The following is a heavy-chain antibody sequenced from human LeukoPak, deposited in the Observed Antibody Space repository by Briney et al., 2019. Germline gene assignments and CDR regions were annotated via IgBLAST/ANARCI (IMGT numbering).Heavy chain of an antibody. J-gene: IGHJ6*03. V-gene: IGHV3-23*01. CDR2: ISGSGGRI. CDR3: AKVGGWELRRYYYIDV. D-gene: IGHD1-26*01. CDR1: GFTFSSYA. Sequence: PGGSLRLSCAASGFTFSSYAMSWVRQAPGKGLEWVSAISGSGGRIYYADSVKGRFTISRDNSKNRLYLQVNSLRAEDTAVYYCAKVGGWELRRYYYIDVWGKGTTVTVSS.